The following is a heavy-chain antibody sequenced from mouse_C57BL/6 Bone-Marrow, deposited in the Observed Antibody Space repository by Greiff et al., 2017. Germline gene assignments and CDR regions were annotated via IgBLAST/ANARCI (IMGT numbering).Heavy chain of an antibody. Sequence: QVQLQQSGAELAKPGASVKLSCKASGYTFTSYWMHWVKQRPGQGLEWIGYINPSSGYTKYNQKFKDKATLTADTSSSTAYMQLSSLTYEDSAVYYGARRVYYYGSLVVWGTGTTVTVSS. J-gene: IGHJ1*03. CDR2: INPSSGYT. CDR1: GYTFTSYW. D-gene: IGHD1-1*01. CDR3: ARRVYYYGSLVV. V-gene: IGHV1-7*01.